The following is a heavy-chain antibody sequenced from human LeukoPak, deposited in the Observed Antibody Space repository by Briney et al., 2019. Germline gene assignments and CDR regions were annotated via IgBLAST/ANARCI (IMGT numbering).Heavy chain of an antibody. CDR2: ITGSGGST. CDR3: ATLMRGPTGYSGYGGEDY. J-gene: IGHJ4*02. D-gene: IGHD5-12*01. Sequence: GGSLRLSCTASGFTFSNYAMTWVRQAPGEGLQWVSAITGSGGSTYYADSVQGRFTISRDNSKNTLYLQMDSLRAEDTAVYYYATLMRGPTGYSGYGGEDYWGQGTLVTVSS. V-gene: IGHV3-23*01. CDR1: GFTFSNYA.